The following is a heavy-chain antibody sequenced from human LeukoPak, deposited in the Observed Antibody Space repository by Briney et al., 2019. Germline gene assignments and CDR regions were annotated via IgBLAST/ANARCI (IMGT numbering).Heavy chain of an antibody. Sequence: GGSLRLSCAASGFTFSNFAMSWVRQAPGKGLEWVSGISGNGGGTYYADSVKGRFTISRDNTRNSLYLQMNSLGAEDTAVYFCAKEGRSTTPGYWGQGTLVTVSS. CDR2: ISGNGGGT. V-gene: IGHV3-23*01. D-gene: IGHD2-2*01. CDR3: AKEGRSTTPGY. CDR1: GFTFSNFA. J-gene: IGHJ4*02.